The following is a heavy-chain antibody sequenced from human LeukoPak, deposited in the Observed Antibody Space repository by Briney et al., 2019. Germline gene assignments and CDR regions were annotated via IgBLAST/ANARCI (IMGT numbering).Heavy chain of an antibody. CDR2: IWYDGSNK. CDR3: ARERTGGSSWYNDAFDI. V-gene: IGHV3-33*01. J-gene: IGHJ3*02. Sequence: GGSLRPSCAASGFTFSSYGMHWVRQAPGKGLEWVAVIWYDGSNKYYADSVKGRFTISRDNSKNTLYLQMNSLRAEDTAVYYCARERTGGSSWYNDAFDIWGQGTMVTVSS. D-gene: IGHD6-13*01. CDR1: GFTFSSYG.